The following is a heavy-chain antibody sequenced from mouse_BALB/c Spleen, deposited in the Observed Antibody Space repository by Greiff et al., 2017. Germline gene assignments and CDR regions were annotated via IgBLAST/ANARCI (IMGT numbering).Heavy chain of an antibody. CDR1: GYTFTSYW. J-gene: IGHJ3*01. Sequence: QVQLQQSGAELAKPGASVKMSCKASGYTFTSYWMHWVKQRPGQGLEWIGYINPSTGYTEYNQKFKGKATLTVDKSSSTAYMQLNSLTSEDSAVYYCVYDYDAWFAYWGQGTLVTVSA. V-gene: IGHV1-7*01. CDR3: VYDYDAWFAY. CDR2: INPSTGYT. D-gene: IGHD2-4*01.